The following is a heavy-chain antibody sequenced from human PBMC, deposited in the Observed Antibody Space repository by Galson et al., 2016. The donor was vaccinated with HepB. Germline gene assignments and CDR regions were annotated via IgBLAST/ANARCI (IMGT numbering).Heavy chain of an antibody. V-gene: IGHV3-33*01. D-gene: IGHD6-19*01. J-gene: IGHJ6*03. Sequence: SLRLSCAASGFPFSNYGMYWVRQAPGKGLGWVTVIWYDGSNKYYADSVKGRFTISRDNSKNTLYLQMNSLRAEDTAVYYCAREAHSSGWYNMDVWGKGTTVTVSS. CDR2: IWYDGSNK. CDR3: AREAHSSGWYNMDV. CDR1: GFPFSNYG.